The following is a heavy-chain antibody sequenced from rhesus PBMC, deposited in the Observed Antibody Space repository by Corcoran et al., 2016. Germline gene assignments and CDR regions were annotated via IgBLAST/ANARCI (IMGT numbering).Heavy chain of an antibody. CDR3: ARVFPTSKGRMITFTKKGYNSLDV. CDR2: VSGSGGGN. D-gene: IGHD3-9*01. CDR1: GGSISSNY. V-gene: IGHV4-173*01. Sequence: QLQLQESGPGLVKPSGTLSLTCAVSGGSISSNYWSWIRQPPGKGLEWIGGVSGSGGGNDYNPSLKSRVTISTDTSNNHFSLKLSSVTAADTAVYYCARVFPTSKGRMITFTKKGYNSLDVWGRGVLVTVSS. J-gene: IGHJ5-2*02.